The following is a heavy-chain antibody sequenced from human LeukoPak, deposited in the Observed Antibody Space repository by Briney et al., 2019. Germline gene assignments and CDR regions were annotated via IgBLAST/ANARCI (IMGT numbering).Heavy chain of an antibody. CDR2: IYSGGST. Sequence: GGSLRLSCAASGFTFSSYGMHWVRQAPGKGLEWVSVIYSGGSTNYADSVKGRFTVSRDNSKNTLYLQMNSLRAEDTAVYYCVTASFDYWGQGTLVTVSS. J-gene: IGHJ4*02. D-gene: IGHD5-18*01. CDR3: VTASFDY. CDR1: GFTFSSYG. V-gene: IGHV3-66*01.